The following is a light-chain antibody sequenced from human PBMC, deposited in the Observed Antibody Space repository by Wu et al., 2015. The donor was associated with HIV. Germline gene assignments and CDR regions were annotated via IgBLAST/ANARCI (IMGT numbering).Light chain of an antibody. CDR3: QHYNNWQT. CDR1: QSVGKK. V-gene: IGKV3-15*01. J-gene: IGKJ1*01. CDR2: DAS. Sequence: EIIMTQSPATLSVSPGERATLSCRASQSVGKKLAWYQQRPGQAPRLLIYDASTRATDVPARFSGSGSGTEFTLTISSMQSEDFAVYYCQHYNNWQTFGQGTRVEI.